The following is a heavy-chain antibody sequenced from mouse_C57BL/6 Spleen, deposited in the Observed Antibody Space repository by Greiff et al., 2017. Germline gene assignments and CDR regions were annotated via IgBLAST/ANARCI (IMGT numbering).Heavy chain of an antibody. CDR2: IYPGDGDT. CDR3: AREGTTVVARAMDY. Sequence: QVQLQQSGAELVKPGASVKISCKASGYAFSSYWMNWVKQRPGKGLEWIGQIYPGDGDTNYNGKFKGKATLTADKSSSTAYMQLSSLTSEDSAVYFCAREGTTVVARAMDYWGQGTSVTGSS. D-gene: IGHD1-1*01. J-gene: IGHJ4*01. V-gene: IGHV1-80*01. CDR1: GYAFSSYW.